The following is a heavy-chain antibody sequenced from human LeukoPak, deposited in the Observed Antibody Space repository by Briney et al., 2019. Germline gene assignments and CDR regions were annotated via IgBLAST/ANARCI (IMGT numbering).Heavy chain of an antibody. Sequence: SETLSLTCTVSGGSIRSSSYYWGWIRQPPGKGLEWIGSIYYSGNTYYYPPLKSRVTISVDTSKNQFSLRLSSMTAADTAVYCCARHAPIKTTVTTSHAFDIWGQGTMVTVSS. CDR2: IYYSGNT. CDR3: ARHAPIKTTVTTSHAFDI. V-gene: IGHV4-39*01. D-gene: IGHD4-17*01. CDR1: GGSIRSSSYY. J-gene: IGHJ3*02.